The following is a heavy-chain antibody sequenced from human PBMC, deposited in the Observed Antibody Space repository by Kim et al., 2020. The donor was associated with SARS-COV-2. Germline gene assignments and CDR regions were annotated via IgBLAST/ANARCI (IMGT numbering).Heavy chain of an antibody. CDR1: GFTFSSYE. Sequence: GGSLRLSCAASGFTFSSYEMNWVRQAPGKGLEWVSYISSSGSTIYYADSVKGRFTISRDNAKNSLYLQMNSLRAEDTAVYYCARWTMVRGVDDYWGQGTLVTVSS. CDR3: ARWTMVRGVDDY. D-gene: IGHD3-10*01. CDR2: ISSSGSTI. J-gene: IGHJ4*02. V-gene: IGHV3-48*03.